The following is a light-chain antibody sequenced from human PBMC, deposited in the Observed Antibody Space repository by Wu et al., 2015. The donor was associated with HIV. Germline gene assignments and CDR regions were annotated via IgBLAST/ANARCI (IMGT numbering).Light chain of an antibody. CDR1: QSVSNN. CDR2: GAS. CDR3: QQYNNRPPWT. V-gene: IGKV3-15*01. J-gene: IGKJ1*01. Sequence: ETVMTQSPRTLSVSPGERATLSCRASQSVSNNLAWYQQKPGQAPRLLIYGASTRTTDIPARFSGSGSGTEFTLTISSMQSEDFAVYYCQQYNNRPPWTFGQGTKVEIK.